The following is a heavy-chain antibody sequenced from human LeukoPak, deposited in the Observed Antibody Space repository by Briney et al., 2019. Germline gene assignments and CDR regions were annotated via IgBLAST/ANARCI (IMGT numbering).Heavy chain of an antibody. J-gene: IGHJ4*02. D-gene: IGHD4-17*01. CDR3: TSFNDYGEHFDY. CDR1: GFTFGDYS. V-gene: IGHV3-49*03. CDR2: IRSKAYGGTT. Sequence: GGSLRLSCTASGFTFGDYSMSWFRQAPGKGLEWVGFIRSKAYGGTTEYAASVKGRFTISGDDPKSIAYLQMNSLKTEDTAVYYCTSFNDYGEHFDYWGQGTLVTVSS.